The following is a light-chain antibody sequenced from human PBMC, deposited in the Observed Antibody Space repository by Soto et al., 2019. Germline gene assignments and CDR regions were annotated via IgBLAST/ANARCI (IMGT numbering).Light chain of an antibody. CDR3: QQSYSTPPVT. Sequence: DIQMTQSPSSLAASVGDRVTITCRASQSSSSYLNWYQQKPGKAPKLLIYAASSLQSGVPSRFSGSGSGTDFTLTISSLQPEDFATYYCQQSYSTPPVTFGQGTKVDIK. CDR2: AAS. J-gene: IGKJ1*01. CDR1: QSSSSY. V-gene: IGKV1-39*01.